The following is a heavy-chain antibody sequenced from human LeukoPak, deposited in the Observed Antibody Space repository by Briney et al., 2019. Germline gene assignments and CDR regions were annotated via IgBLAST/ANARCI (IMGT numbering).Heavy chain of an antibody. Sequence: SETLSFTCTVSGGSISSYYWSWIRQPPGKGLEWIAYISDIGSINYNPSLKSRVTISLDTSKNQFSLKLSSVTAADTAVYYCAGHHPRNTVDFWGQGTPVTVSS. CDR3: AGHHPRNTVDF. J-gene: IGHJ4*02. V-gene: IGHV4-59*08. CDR1: GGSISSYY. CDR2: ISDIGSI. D-gene: IGHD2-8*02.